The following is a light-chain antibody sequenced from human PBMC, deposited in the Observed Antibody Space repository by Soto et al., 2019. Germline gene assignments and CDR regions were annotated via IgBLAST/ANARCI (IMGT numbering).Light chain of an antibody. CDR2: AAS. CDR1: QSVTYW. CDR3: QQYNSYSQT. J-gene: IGKJ1*01. Sequence: DIQMTQSPSTLSASVGDRVTITCRASQSVTYWLAWYQQKPGKAPKLLIYAASSLESGVPSRFSGSGSETEFTLTISSLQPEDSATYYCQQYNSYSQTFDQGTKVEI. V-gene: IGKV1-5*01.